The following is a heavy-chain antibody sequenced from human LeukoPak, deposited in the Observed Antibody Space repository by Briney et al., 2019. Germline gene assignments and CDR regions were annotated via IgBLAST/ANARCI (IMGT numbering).Heavy chain of an antibody. J-gene: IGHJ4*02. CDR1: GFTFSSYA. CDR3: ARDSIGGGYDYEGEFDY. D-gene: IGHD5-12*01. Sequence: GRSLRLSCAASGFTFSSYAMHWVRQAPGKGLEWVAVISYDGSNKYYADSVKGRFTISRDNSKNTLYLQMNSLRAEDTAVYYCARDSIGGGYDYEGEFDYWGQGTLVTVSS. V-gene: IGHV3-30*01. CDR2: ISYDGSNK.